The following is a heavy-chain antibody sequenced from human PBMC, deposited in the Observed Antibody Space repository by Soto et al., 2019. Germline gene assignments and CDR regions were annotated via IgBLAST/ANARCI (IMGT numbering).Heavy chain of an antibody. V-gene: IGHV1-3*05. J-gene: IGHJ4*02. CDR1: GYTFTSYA. CDR2: INAGNGNT. Sequence: QVQLVQSGAEEKKPGASVKVSCKASGYTFTSYALHWVRQAPGQRLEWMGWINAGNGNTKYSQQFQGRVTITRDTSASTADKELSSLRSEDTAVYCCARSIVVVTALDYWGQGTLVTVSS. CDR3: ARSIVVVTALDY. D-gene: IGHD2-21*02.